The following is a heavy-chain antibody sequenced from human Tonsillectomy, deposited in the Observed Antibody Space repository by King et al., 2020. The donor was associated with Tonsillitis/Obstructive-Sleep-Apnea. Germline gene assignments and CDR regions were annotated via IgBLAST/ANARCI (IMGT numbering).Heavy chain of an antibody. J-gene: IGHJ5*02. CDR1: GFSLSTSGVG. Sequence: TLKESGPTLVKPTQTLTLTCTFSGFSLSTSGVGVGWIRQPPGKALEWLALIYWEDDKRYSPSLKSRLTITKDTSKNQVVLTMTNMDPVDTATYYCAHYSRLWFGELSWGQGTLVTVSS. CDR3: AHYSRLWFGELS. CDR2: IYWEDDK. D-gene: IGHD3-10*01. V-gene: IGHV2-5*02.